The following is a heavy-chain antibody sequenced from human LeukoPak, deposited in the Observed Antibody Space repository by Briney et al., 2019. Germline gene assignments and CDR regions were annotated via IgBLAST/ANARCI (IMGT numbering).Heavy chain of an antibody. Sequence: GGSLRLSCAASGFTFSSYWMSWVRQAPGKGLEWVANIKQDGSEKYYVDSVKGRFTISRDNAKNSLYRQMNSLRAEDTAVYYCATSRDVLLWFGELYWGQGTLVTVSS. J-gene: IGHJ4*02. V-gene: IGHV3-7*01. CDR2: IKQDGSEK. D-gene: IGHD3-10*01. CDR3: ATSRDVLLWFGELY. CDR1: GFTFSSYW.